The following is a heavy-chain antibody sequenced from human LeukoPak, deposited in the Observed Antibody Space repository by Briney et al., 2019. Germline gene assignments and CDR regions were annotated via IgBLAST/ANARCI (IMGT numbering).Heavy chain of an antibody. J-gene: IGHJ4*02. CDR3: AMEKLIGELFFPLGY. D-gene: IGHD3-10*01. CDR1: ARTYSSYA. CDR2: IIPIFGTA. Sequence: SVKVSCKASARTYSSYAIIWVRQAPGQGLEWMGGIIPIFGTANYAQKFQGRVTITADESTSTAYMELSSLRSEDTAVYYCAMEKLIGELFFPLGYWGQGTLVTVSS. V-gene: IGHV1-69*13.